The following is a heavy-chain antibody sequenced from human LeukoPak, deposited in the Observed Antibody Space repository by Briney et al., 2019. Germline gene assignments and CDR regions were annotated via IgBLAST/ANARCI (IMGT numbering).Heavy chain of an antibody. CDR1: GGSISSYY. CDR3: ARGSRYYGSGSYYRFDY. Sequence: PSETLSLTRTLSGGSISSYYWSWIRQPPGKGLEWIGYIYYTGSTNYNPPLKSRVTISIDTSKNQFSLKLSSVTAADTAIYYCARGSRYYGSGSYYRFDYWGQGALVTVSS. CDR2: IYYTGST. D-gene: IGHD3-10*01. V-gene: IGHV4-59*01. J-gene: IGHJ4*02.